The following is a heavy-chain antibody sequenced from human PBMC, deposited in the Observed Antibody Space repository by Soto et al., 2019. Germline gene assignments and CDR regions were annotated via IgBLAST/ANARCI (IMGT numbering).Heavy chain of an antibody. D-gene: IGHD2-21*02. CDR3: AREDDGGDRDYYGLDV. V-gene: IGHV4-30-4*01. CDR2: IHNTGST. Sequence: SETLSLTCTVSGGSISTGDYSWSWVRQSPGKGLEWIGYIHNTGSTYYNPSLKSRVMMAVDTTKNQFSLQLTSVTAADTAVYFCAREDDGGDRDYYGLDVWGQGTTVTVSS. J-gene: IGHJ6*02. CDR1: GGSISTGDYS.